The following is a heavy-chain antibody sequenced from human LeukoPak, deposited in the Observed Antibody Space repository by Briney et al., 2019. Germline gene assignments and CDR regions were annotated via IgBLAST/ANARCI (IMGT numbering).Heavy chain of an antibody. CDR2: IYYSGST. CDR3: ARQGPDGSGSY. CDR1: GGSISSSSYY. V-gene: IGHV4-39*01. D-gene: IGHD3-10*01. J-gene: IGHJ4*02. Sequence: SSETLSLTCTVSGGSISSSSYYWGWIRQPPGKGLEWIGSIYYSGSTYYNPSLKSRVTISVDTSKNQFSLKLSSVTAADTAVYYCARQGPDGSGSYWGQGTLVTVSS.